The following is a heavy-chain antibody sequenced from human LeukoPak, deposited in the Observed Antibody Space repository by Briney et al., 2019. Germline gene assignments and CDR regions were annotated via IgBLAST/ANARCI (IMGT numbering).Heavy chain of an antibody. CDR2: ISGSGGST. D-gene: IGHD1-26*01. CDR3: ANRIVGASDYFDY. J-gene: IGHJ4*02. V-gene: IGHV3-23*01. Sequence: PGGSLRLSCAASGFTFSSYAMSWVRQAPGKGLEWVSAISGSGGSTYYADSVKGRFTISRDNSKNTLYLQMNSLRAEDTAVYYCANRIVGASDYFDYWGQGTLVTVSS. CDR1: GFTFSSYA.